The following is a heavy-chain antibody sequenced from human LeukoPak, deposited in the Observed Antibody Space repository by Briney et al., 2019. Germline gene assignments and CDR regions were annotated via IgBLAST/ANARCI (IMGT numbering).Heavy chain of an antibody. CDR1: GYTFTSYG. CDR2: ISAYNGNT. J-gene: IGHJ4*02. V-gene: IGHV1-18*01. D-gene: IGHD3-22*01. Sequence: ASVKVSCKASGYTFTSYGISWVRQAPGQGLEWMGWISAYNGNTNYAQKLQGRVTMTTDTSTSTAHMELRSLRSDDTAVYYCARDRRWYYDSSGYYGLDYWGQGTLVTVSS. CDR3: ARDRRWYYDSSGYYGLDY.